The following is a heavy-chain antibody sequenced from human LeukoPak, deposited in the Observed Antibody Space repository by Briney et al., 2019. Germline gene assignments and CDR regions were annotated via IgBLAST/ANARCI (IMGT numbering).Heavy chain of an antibody. CDR2: ISGSGGST. J-gene: IGHJ6*02. CDR1: GFTFSSYA. Sequence: GGSLRLSCAASGFTFSSYAMSWVRQALGKGLEWVSAISGSGGSTYYADSVKGRFTISRDNSKNTLYLQMNSLRAEDTAVYYCAKAGVGGDYYYYYGMDVWGQGTTVTVSS. V-gene: IGHV3-23*01. D-gene: IGHD4-17*01. CDR3: AKAGVGGDYYYYYGMDV.